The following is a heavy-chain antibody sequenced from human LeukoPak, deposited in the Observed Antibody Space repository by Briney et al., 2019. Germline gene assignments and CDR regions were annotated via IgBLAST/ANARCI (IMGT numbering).Heavy chain of an antibody. Sequence: GGSLRLSCAASGFTFSDYTMNWVRRAPGKGLEWVSYITSSGSAIYYADSVKGRFTISRDNAKNSLYLQMNSLRAEDTAVYYCTRVLKWLQLDYWGQGTLVTVSS. CDR1: GFTFSDYT. CDR3: TRVLKWLQLDY. V-gene: IGHV3-48*01. CDR2: ITSSGSAI. D-gene: IGHD5-24*01. J-gene: IGHJ4*02.